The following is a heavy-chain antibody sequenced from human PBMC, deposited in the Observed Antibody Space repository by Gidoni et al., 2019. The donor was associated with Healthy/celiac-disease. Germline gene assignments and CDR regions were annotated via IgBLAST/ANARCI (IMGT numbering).Heavy chain of an antibody. Sequence: QLQLQESGSGLVKPSQTLSLTCAVSGGSSSSGGYSWSWIRQPPGKGLEWIGYIYHSGTTYYDPSLKSRVTISVDRSKNQFSLKLSSVTAADTAVYYCSRGAAAAGTVYFQHWGQGTLVTVSS. CDR1: GGSSSSGGYS. V-gene: IGHV4-30-2*01. J-gene: IGHJ1*01. D-gene: IGHD6-13*01. CDR2: IYHSGTT. CDR3: SRGAAAAGTVYFQH.